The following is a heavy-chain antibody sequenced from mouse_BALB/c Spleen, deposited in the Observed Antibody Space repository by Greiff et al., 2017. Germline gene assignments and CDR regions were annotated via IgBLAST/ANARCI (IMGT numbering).Heavy chain of an antibody. V-gene: IGHV1-14*01. CDR1: GYTFTSYV. CDR3: ARFYDGYYYY. D-gene: IGHD2-3*01. J-gene: IGHJ2*01. Sequence: EVKVVESGPELVKPGASVKMSCKASGYTFTSYVMHWVKQKPGQGLEWIGYINPYNDGTKYNEKFKGKATLTSDKSSSTAYMELSSLTSEDSAVYYCARFYDGYYYYWGQGTTLTVSS. CDR2: INPYNDGT.